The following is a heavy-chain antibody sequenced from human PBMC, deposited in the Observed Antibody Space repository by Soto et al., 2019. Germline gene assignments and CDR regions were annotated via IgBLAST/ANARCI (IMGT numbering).Heavy chain of an antibody. CDR3: ARGTEGYNRFDW. Sequence: QDQLQQWGAGLLKPSETLSLTCAVHGGSFSGYYWTWIRQPPGQGLEWIGEINHSGNTNYNPSHKSRVTISVDTSKNQFSLNLRSLTAADTAMFYCARGTEGYNRFDWWGQGTLVTVSS. J-gene: IGHJ4*02. V-gene: IGHV4-34*02. CDR2: INHSGNT. D-gene: IGHD5-12*01. CDR1: GGSFSGYY.